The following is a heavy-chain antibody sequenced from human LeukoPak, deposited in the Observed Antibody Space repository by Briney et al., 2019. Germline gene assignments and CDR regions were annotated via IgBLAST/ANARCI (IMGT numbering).Heavy chain of an antibody. D-gene: IGHD6-13*01. Sequence: PGGSLRLSCAASGFTFSSYWMSWVRQAPGKGLEWVANIKHDGNEKYYVDSVKGRFTISRDNAKNSLYLQMNSLRAEDTAVYYCATSRWAAAGTGYFDYWGQGTLVTVSS. CDR1: GFTFSSYW. V-gene: IGHV3-7*02. CDR2: IKHDGNEK. J-gene: IGHJ4*02. CDR3: ATSRWAAAGTGYFDY.